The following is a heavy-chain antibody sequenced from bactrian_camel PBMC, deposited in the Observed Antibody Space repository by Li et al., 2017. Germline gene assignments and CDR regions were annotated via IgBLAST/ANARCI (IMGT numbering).Heavy chain of an antibody. CDR3: AKSLSNWYADGYNC. D-gene: IGHD6*01. Sequence: HVQLVESGGGSAQAGGSLRLPCQWSGKVDFGHCMAWFRQSPGKAREAVATTSSGGWIGYTDSVQGRFTISRDNAKNTLYLQLNSLKTEDTAMYYCAKSLSNWYADGYNCWGQGTQVTVS. CDR1: GKVDFGHC. J-gene: IGHJ4*01. CDR2: TSSGGWI. V-gene: IGHV3S53*01.